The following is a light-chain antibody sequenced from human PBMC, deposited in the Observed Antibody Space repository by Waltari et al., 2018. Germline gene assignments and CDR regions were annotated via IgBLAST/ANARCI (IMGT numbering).Light chain of an antibody. J-gene: IGLJ2*01. V-gene: IGLV2-8*01. CDR2: EVS. CDR1: SSEVGGYNY. CDR3: SSYAGSNNSLV. Sequence: QSALTQPPSASGSPGQSVTISCTGTSSEVGGYNYVSWYQQHPGKAPKLMIYEVSSLPSGGPARCSGSKAGNPAFLTVSGLQAEDEADYYCSSYAGSNNSLVFGGGTKLTVL.